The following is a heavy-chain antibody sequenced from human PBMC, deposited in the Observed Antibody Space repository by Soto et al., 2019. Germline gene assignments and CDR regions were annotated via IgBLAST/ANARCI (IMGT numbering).Heavy chain of an antibody. Sequence: QVQLVQSGAEVKKPGSSVTVSCKASGGTFGNSAISWVRQAPGQGLEWMGGIIPILPTPDYSQKFQGRVTITADESTSTAYMELTSLRSEDTAVYYCARDKDRQQLGGNYYYGIDVWGQGTTVTLSS. V-gene: IGHV1-69*12. CDR1: GGTFGNSA. D-gene: IGHD3-3*02. CDR3: ARDKDRQQLGGNYYYGIDV. CDR2: IIPILPTP. J-gene: IGHJ6*02.